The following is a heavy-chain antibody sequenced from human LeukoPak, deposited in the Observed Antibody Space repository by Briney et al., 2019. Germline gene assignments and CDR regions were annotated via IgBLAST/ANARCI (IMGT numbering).Heavy chain of an antibody. CDR2: ISGSGGVT. CDR1: GFTFSGYA. CDR3: AKAPAATTRSGGYFDY. Sequence: GGSLRLSCAASGFTFSGYAMSWVRQAPGKGLEWVSAISGSGGVTYYADSVKGRFTISRDISRNTLYLQMSSLRAEDTAVYYCAKAPAATTRSGGYFDYWGQGTLVTVSS. V-gene: IGHV3-23*01. D-gene: IGHD4-11*01. J-gene: IGHJ4*02.